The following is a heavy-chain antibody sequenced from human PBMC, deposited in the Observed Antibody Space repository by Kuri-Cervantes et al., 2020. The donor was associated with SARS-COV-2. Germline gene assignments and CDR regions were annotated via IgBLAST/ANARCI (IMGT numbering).Heavy chain of an antibody. J-gene: IGHJ6*02. Sequence: GGSLRLSCAASGFSFSSYAMHWVRQAPGKGLEWVAVISYDGSNKYYGDSVKGRFTISRDNSKNTLYLQMNSLRAEDTAVYYCAREPLVVVAATYYYYGMDVWGQGTTVTVSS. CDR1: GFSFSSYA. CDR3: AREPLVVVAATYYYYGMDV. CDR2: ISYDGSNK. D-gene: IGHD2-15*01. V-gene: IGHV3-30-3*01.